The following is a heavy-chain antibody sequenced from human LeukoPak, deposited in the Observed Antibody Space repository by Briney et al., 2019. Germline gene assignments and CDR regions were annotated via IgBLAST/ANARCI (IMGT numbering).Heavy chain of an antibody. CDR2: IYYSGST. Sequence: SETLSLTCTVSGGSISSYYWSWIRQPPGKGLEWIGYIYYSGSTNCNPSLKSRVTISVDTSKNQFSLKLSSVTAADTAVYYCAAGYSSGWDLNYFDYWGQGTLVTVSS. J-gene: IGHJ4*02. D-gene: IGHD6-19*01. CDR1: GGSISSYY. CDR3: AAGYSSGWDLNYFDY. V-gene: IGHV4-59*08.